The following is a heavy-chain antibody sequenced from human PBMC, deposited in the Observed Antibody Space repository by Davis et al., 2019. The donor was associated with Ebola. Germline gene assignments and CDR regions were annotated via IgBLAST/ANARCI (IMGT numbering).Heavy chain of an antibody. CDR1: GYTFTSYG. D-gene: IGHD2-2*01. Sequence: AASVKVSCKASGYTFTSYGISWVRQAPGQGLEWMGWISAYNGNTNYAQKLQDRVTMTTDTSTSTAYMELSSLRSEDTAVYYCARGGSGLLLVGFDYWGQGTLVTVSS. V-gene: IGHV1-18*01. CDR3: ARGGSGLLLVGFDY. CDR2: ISAYNGNT. J-gene: IGHJ4*02.